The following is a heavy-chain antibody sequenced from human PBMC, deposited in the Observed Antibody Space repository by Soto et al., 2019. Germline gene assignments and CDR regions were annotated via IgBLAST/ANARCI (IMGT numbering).Heavy chain of an antibody. V-gene: IGHV1-3*01. CDR1: GYTFTSYA. D-gene: IGHD3-22*01. CDR3: ARGVGYYYYDSSGYFGY. J-gene: IGHJ4*02. Sequence: ASVKVSCKASGYTFTSYAMHWVRQAPGQRLEWMGWINAGNGNTKYSQKFQGRVTITRDTSASTAYMELSSLRSEDTAVYYCARGVGYYYYDSSGYFGYWGQGTLVTVSS. CDR2: INAGNGNT.